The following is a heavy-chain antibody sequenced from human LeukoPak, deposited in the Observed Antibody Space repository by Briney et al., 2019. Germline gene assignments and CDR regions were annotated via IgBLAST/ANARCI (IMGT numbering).Heavy chain of an antibody. Sequence: GGSLRLSCVASGXSFSGYWMHWVRQAPGKGLLWVSRINADGSNTVYADSVKGRFTISTDNAKNTVYLQMNSLRDEDTAVYFCARGGTGAAAFDYWGQGALVTVSS. CDR3: ARGGTGAAAFDY. V-gene: IGHV3-74*01. D-gene: IGHD6-13*01. CDR2: INADGSNT. J-gene: IGHJ4*02. CDR1: GXSFSGYW.